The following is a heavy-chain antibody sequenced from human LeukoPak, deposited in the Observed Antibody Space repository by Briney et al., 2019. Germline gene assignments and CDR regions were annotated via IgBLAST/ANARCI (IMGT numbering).Heavy chain of an antibody. V-gene: IGHV4-39*01. CDR3: ARRFYYDSPFDY. Sequence: SETLSLTCTVSGGSISSSSYYWGWIRQPPGKGLEWIGSIYYSGSTYYNPSLKSRVTISVDTSKNQFSLRLSSVTAADTAVYYCARRFYYDSPFDYWGQGTLVTVSS. D-gene: IGHD3-22*01. CDR2: IYYSGST. J-gene: IGHJ4*02. CDR1: GGSISSSSYY.